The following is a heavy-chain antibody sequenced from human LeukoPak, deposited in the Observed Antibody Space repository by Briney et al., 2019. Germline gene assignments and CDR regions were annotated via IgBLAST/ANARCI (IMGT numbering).Heavy chain of an antibody. Sequence: ASVKVSCKASGYTFTGYYMHWVRQAPGQGLEWMGWINPNSGGTNYAQKFQGRFTMTRDTSISTAYMELSRLRSDDTAVYYCARQDCSSTSCYRGAFDPWGQGTLVTVSS. J-gene: IGHJ5*02. V-gene: IGHV1-2*02. D-gene: IGHD2-2*01. CDR1: GYTFTGYY. CDR3: ARQDCSSTSCYRGAFDP. CDR2: INPNSGGT.